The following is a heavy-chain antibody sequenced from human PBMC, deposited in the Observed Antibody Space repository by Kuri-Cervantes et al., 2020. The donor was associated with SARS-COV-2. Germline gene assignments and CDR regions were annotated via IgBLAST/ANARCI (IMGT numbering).Heavy chain of an antibody. CDR3: ARDGRYCTSINCRGDAFDI. CDR2: ISSSSSYI. Sequence: GGSLRLSCAASGFTFSSYSMNWVRQVPGKGLEWVSSISSSSSYIYYADSAKGRFTISRDNAKNSLNLQMDSLGAEDTAVYYCARDGRYCTSINCRGDAFDIWGQGTMVTVSS. CDR1: GFTFSSYS. V-gene: IGHV3-21*01. J-gene: IGHJ3*02. D-gene: IGHD2-2*01.